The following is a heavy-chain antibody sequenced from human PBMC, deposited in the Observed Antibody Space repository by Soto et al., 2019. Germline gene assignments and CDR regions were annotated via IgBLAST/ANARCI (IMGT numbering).Heavy chain of an antibody. Sequence: VKLQESGPGLVSLYQTFSLTSAFSVDSVSGVGYYGAWIAQLPGKGWEWIGHLYISGKPYSNPSLQSRLSISLDTSKNQFSLTLSSVTAADTALYYCARAVTVLRFLDRLVYFDYWGQGALVTVSS. D-gene: IGHD3-3*01. J-gene: IGHJ4*02. V-gene: IGHV4-31*11. CDR3: ARAVTVLRFLDRLVYFDY. CDR1: VDSVSGVGYY. CDR2: LYISGKP.